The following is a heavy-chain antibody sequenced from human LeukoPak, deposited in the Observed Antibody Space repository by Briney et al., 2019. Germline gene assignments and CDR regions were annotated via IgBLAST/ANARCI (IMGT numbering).Heavy chain of an antibody. J-gene: IGHJ4*02. CDR1: RFTFSSYW. CDR2: IKQDGSDK. V-gene: IGHV3-7*01. Sequence: PGGSLRFSCAASRFTFSSYWMSWVRQAPGKGLEWVANIKQDGSDKYYVDSVKGRFTISRDNAKNSLYLQMNSLRAEDTAVYYCARDLYPGYWGQGTLVTVSS. D-gene: IGHD3-16*01. CDR3: ARDLYPGY.